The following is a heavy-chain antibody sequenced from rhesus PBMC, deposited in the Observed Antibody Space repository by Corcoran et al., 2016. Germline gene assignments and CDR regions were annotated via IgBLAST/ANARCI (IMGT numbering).Heavy chain of an antibody. CDR1: GGSIRDSYY. D-gene: IGHD6-25*01. V-gene: IGHV4S9*01. CDR2: IYGNSANT. J-gene: IGHJ4*01. CDR3: ARDRRQLELL. Sequence: QVQLQESGPGLVKPSETLSLTCAVSGGSIRDSYYWNWLRQPPGKGLEWIGNIYGNSANTYYNPSIKSRVSISKDTSKNHFFLKLSSVTAADTAGYYCARDRRQLELLWGQGVLVTVSS.